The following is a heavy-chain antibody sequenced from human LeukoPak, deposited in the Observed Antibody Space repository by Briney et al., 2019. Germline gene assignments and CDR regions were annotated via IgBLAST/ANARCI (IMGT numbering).Heavy chain of an antibody. CDR3: ARDRNYGSGSSSFDY. V-gene: IGHV1-69*01. Sequence: SVKVSCKASGGTFSSYAISWVRQAPGQGLEWMGVIIPIFGTANYAQKFQGRVTITADESTSTAYMELSSLRSEDTAVYYCARDRNYGSGSSSFDYWGQGTLVTVSS. D-gene: IGHD3-10*01. CDR2: IIPIFGTA. CDR1: GGTFSSYA. J-gene: IGHJ4*02.